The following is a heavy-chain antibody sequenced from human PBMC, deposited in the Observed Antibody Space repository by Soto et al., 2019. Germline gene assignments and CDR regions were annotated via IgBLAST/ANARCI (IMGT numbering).Heavy chain of an antibody. CDR2: IIPPFDTP. CDR1: GGTFNNYV. D-gene: IGHD3-16*02. CDR3: QEDEKLRQLSIV. V-gene: IGHV1-69*13. J-gene: IGHJ6*02. Sequence: XSVKVSCKASGGTFNNYVFTWVRQAPGQGLEWMGGIIPPFDTPYSVQKFVGRVTMTADESSGTVYMELSSLTSEDTAVYFCQEDEKLRQLSIVWRPVTTVIVSS.